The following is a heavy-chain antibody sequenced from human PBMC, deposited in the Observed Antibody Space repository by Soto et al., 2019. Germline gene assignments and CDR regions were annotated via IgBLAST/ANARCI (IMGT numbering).Heavy chain of an antibody. Sequence: GGSLRLSCAASGFTFSSYSMNWVRQAPGKGLEWVSYISSSSSTIYYADSVKGRFTISRDNAKNSLYLQMNSLRAEDTAVYYCARDLWFGESYYMDVWGKGTTVTVSS. CDR3: ARDLWFGESYYMDV. V-gene: IGHV3-48*01. D-gene: IGHD3-10*01. CDR1: GFTFSSYS. CDR2: ISSSSSTI. J-gene: IGHJ6*03.